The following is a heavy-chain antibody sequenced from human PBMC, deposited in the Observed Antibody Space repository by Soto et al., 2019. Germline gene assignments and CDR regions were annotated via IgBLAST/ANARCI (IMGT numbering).Heavy chain of an antibody. V-gene: IGHV3-9*01. D-gene: IGHD2-2*01. CDR1: GFTFDDYA. CDR2: ISWNSGNI. Sequence: EVQLVESGGGLVHPGRSLRLSCTASGFTFDDYAMHWVRQAPGKGLEWVSSISWNSGNIVYADSVRGRFTISRDNAKTSLHLQMNRLSAEDTALYYCTKGASTSCFAACDFWGDGTMVPVSS. CDR3: TKGASTSCFAACDF. J-gene: IGHJ3*01.